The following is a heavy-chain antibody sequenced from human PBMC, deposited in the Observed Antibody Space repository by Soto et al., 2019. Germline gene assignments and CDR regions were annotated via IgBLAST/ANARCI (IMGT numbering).Heavy chain of an antibody. J-gene: IGHJ3*01. D-gene: IGHD2-2*01. CDR2: ISYDGSSQ. CDR1: RFTFSTYA. CDR3: ARRASSTYPHYGFDV. V-gene: IGHV3-30*04. Sequence: QVQLVESGGGVVQPGRSLRLSCAAYRFTFSTYAMHWFRQATGKGLNWVAVISYDGSSQYYPDYVKGRITISRENSKNMLFLQIKGLRPEDTALYSCARRASSTYPHYGFDVWGQGTMVTVSS.